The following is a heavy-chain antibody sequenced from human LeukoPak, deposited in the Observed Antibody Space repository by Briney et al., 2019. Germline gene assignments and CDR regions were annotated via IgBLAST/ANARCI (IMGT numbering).Heavy chain of an antibody. CDR3: ARDDYGDSKGRFDP. Sequence: ASVKVSCKASGYTFNNYGITWVRQAPGQGLEWMGWISVYNGNTNYAQKLQGRLTMTTDTSTSTAYMELRSLRSDDTAVYYCARDDYGDSKGRFDPWGQGTLVTASS. CDR1: GYTFNNYG. D-gene: IGHD4-17*01. J-gene: IGHJ5*02. V-gene: IGHV1-18*01. CDR2: ISVYNGNT.